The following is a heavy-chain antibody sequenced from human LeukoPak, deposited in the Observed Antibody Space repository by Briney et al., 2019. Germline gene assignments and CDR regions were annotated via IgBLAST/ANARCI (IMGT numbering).Heavy chain of an antibody. D-gene: IGHD6-13*01. CDR3: AKGQTYSSTSPLDY. V-gene: IGHV3-9*03. CDR1: GFPFEVYS. Sequence: GGPLRLSFEALGFPFEVYSMTWVRQAPGKGLEGVSGISWNSGSIVYADSVKGRFTISRDSAKTSLYLQMNSLRPEDMAFYYCAKGQTYSSTSPLDYWGQGTLVTVSS. J-gene: IGHJ4*02. CDR2: ISWNSGSI.